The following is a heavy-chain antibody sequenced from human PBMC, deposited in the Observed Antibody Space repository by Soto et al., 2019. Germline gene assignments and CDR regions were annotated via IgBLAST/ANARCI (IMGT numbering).Heavy chain of an antibody. D-gene: IGHD2-15*01. CDR3: AKAVGYCSGGSCYSELSTFDY. CDR1: GFTFSSYA. J-gene: IGHJ4*02. Sequence: GGSLRLSCAASGFTFSSYAMSWIRQAPGKGLEWVSAISGSGGSTYYADSVKGRFTISRDNSKNRLYLQMNSLRAEDTAVYYCAKAVGYCSGGSCYSELSTFDYWGQGTLVTVSS. V-gene: IGHV3-23*01. CDR2: ISGSGGST.